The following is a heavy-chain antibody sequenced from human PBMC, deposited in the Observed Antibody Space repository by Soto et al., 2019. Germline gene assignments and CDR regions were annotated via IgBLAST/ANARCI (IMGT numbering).Heavy chain of an antibody. CDR2: IYWDDDK. V-gene: IGHV2-5*02. Sequence: QITLKESGPSLVKPTQTLTLTCTFSGFSLSTGGVGVGWIRQPPGKALEWLALIYWDDDKRYSPSLRSRLTVTKDTSKNQXXLXMXXMDPVDTAPYYCAHSRCGGDCLQSYSSHYSYGMDVWGQGTTVTVSS. J-gene: IGHJ6*02. CDR3: AHSRCGGDCLQSYSSHYSYGMDV. CDR1: GFSLSTGGVG. D-gene: IGHD2-21*02.